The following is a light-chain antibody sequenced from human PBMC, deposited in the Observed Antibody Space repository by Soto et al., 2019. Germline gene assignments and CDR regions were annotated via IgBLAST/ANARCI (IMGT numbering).Light chain of an antibody. CDR2: SNN. J-gene: IGLJ1*01. CDR3: APWDDSLNGYV. Sequence: QPVLTQPPSASGTPGQRVTISCSGSSSNIGSNTVNWYQQLPGTAPKLLIYSNNQRPSGVPDRFSGSKSGTSASLAISGLQSEDEADYYCAPWDDSLNGYVFGTGTKLTVL. V-gene: IGLV1-44*01. CDR1: SSNIGSNT.